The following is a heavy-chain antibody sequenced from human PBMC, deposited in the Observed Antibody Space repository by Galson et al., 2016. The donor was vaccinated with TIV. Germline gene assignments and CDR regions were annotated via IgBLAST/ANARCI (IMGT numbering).Heavy chain of an antibody. V-gene: IGHV3-11*04. Sequence: SLRLSCAASGFTFSDHYMTWMRQAPGKGLEWVAYISNTGNTRYYANSLKGRFTVSRDNAKNSLYLQMNSLRAEDTAVYYCARSLKCTSTTCPEACLDYWGQGTQVTVSS. CDR2: ISNTGNTR. CDR3: ARSLKCTSTTCPEACLDY. CDR1: GFTFSDHY. J-gene: IGHJ4*02. D-gene: IGHD2-2*01.